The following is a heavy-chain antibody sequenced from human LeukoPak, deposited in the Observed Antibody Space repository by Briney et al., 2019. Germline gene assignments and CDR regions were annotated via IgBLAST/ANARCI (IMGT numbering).Heavy chain of an antibody. CDR2: IYYTGKT. Sequence: PSETLSLTCTVSGGSVSSGSYYWSWIRQPPGKGLEWIGYIYYTGKTYYNPSLEGRVTILVDTSRNHFSVKLSSVTAADAAVYYCARSQNYYGSGDYWSQGTLVTVSS. CDR1: GGSVSSGSYY. D-gene: IGHD3-10*01. CDR3: ARSQNYYGSGDY. V-gene: IGHV4-61*03. J-gene: IGHJ4*02.